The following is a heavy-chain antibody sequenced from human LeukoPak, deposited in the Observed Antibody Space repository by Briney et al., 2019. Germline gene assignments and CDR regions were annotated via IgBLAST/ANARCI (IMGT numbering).Heavy chain of an antibody. V-gene: IGHV1-18*01. Sequence: ASVKVSCKASGYTFTSYGISWVRQAPGQGLEWMGWISAYNGNTNYAQKLQGRVTMTTDTSTSTAYMELRSLRSDDTAVYYCARETGGVVTAASFDYWGQGTLVTVSS. CDR1: GYTFTSYG. CDR2: ISAYNGNT. D-gene: IGHD2-2*01. CDR3: ARETGGVVTAASFDY. J-gene: IGHJ4*02.